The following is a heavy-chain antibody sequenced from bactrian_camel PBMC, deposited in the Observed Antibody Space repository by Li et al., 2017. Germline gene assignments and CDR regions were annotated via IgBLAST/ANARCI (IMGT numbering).Heavy chain of an antibody. D-gene: IGHD1*01. CDR1: GMRDSKFC. Sequence: VQLVESGGGSVQAGGSLRLSCAVTGMRDSKFCMAWFRQAPGKGLEWVSLISSGGGSTLYADSVKGRFTISQDSNKKTVYLQMNNLKPEDTAMYYCAAGESEGSSCLNDAVWGQGTQVTVS. J-gene: IGHJ4*01. V-gene: IGHV3S40*01. CDR3: AAGESEGSSCLNDAV. CDR2: ISSGGGST.